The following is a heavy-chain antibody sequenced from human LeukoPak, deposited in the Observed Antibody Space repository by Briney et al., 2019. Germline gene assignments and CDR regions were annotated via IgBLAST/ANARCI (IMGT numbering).Heavy chain of an antibody. V-gene: IGHV3-7*01. Sequence: PGGSLRLSCAASGFTFSSYWMSWARQAPKKGLEWVANINQGGSEKYYVDSVRGRFTISRDNAKNSLYLQMNSLRADDTAVYYCARDVTALDSWGQGTLVTVSS. J-gene: IGHJ4*02. CDR1: GFTFSSYW. CDR3: ARDVTALDS. CDR2: INQGGSEK. D-gene: IGHD2-2*01.